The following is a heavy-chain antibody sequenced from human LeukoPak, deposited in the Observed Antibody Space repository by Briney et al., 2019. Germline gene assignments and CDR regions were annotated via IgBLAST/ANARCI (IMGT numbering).Heavy chain of an antibody. CDR1: GCSISSYY. CDR3: ARDRPYYYGSGSYYDGFDS. V-gene: IGHV4-59*01. CDR2: IYHSGST. D-gene: IGHD3-10*01. Sequence: SETLSLTCTVPGCSISSYYWSWIRQPPGKGLEWIGYIYHSGSTNYNPSLKSRVTISLDTSKNQFSLELSSVTAADKAVDYCARDRPYYYGSGSYYDGFDSWGQGTLVTVSS. J-gene: IGHJ4*02.